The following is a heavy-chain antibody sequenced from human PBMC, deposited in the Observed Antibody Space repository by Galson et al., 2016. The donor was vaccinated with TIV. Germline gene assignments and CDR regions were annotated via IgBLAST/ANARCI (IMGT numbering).Heavy chain of an antibody. Sequence: SLRLSCADSRSTFSSSWMNWVRQAPGKGLEGVANINGDGTEIKYVDSVKGRFTIPRDNAKNSLYLQMSNLRVEDTAIYYCAQWLGTSNSWGQGTLVTVSS. V-gene: IGHV3-7*01. CDR3: AQWLGTSNS. CDR1: RSTFSSSW. J-gene: IGHJ4*02. D-gene: IGHD6-19*01. CDR2: INGDGTEI.